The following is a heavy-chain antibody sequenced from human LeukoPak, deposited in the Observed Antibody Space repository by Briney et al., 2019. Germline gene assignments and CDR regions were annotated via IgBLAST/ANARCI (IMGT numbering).Heavy chain of an antibody. D-gene: IGHD6-13*01. CDR2: VYYSGST. Sequence: SETLSLTCTVSGGSISSYYWSWIRQPPGKGLEWIGYVYYSGSTNYNPSLKSRVTISVDTSKNQFSLKLSSVTAADTAVYYCARVSSSWYQDWYFDLWGRGTLVTVSS. V-gene: IGHV4-59*12. J-gene: IGHJ2*01. CDR1: GGSISSYY. CDR3: ARVSSSWYQDWYFDL.